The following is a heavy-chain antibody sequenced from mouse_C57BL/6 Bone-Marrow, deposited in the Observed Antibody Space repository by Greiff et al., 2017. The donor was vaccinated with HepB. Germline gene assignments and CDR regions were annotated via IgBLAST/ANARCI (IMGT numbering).Heavy chain of an antibody. V-gene: IGHV1-5*01. CDR3: TRRKRKIYYGNPGGFAY. Sequence: EVKLVESGTVLARPGASVKMSCKTSGYTFTSYWMHWVKQRPGQGLEWIGAIYPGNSDTSYNQKFKGKAKLTAVTSASTAYMELSSLTNEDSAVYYCTRRKRKIYYGNPGGFAYWGQGTLVTVSA. CDR1: GYTFTSYW. CDR2: IYPGNSDT. J-gene: IGHJ3*01. D-gene: IGHD2-1*01.